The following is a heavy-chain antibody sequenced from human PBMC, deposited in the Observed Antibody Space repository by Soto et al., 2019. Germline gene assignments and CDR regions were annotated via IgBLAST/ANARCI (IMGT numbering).Heavy chain of an antibody. CDR3: AKRSQGGEDY. D-gene: IGHD2-21*01. V-gene: IGHV3-30*18. CDR2: ISYDGSNK. CDR1: GFTFSSYG. Sequence: QVQLVESGGGVVQPGRSLRLSCAASGFTFSSYGMHWVRQAPGKGLEWVAVISYDGSNKYYADSVKGRFTISRDNSKNALYLQMNSLRAEDTAVYYCAKRSQGGEDYWCQGTLVTVSS. J-gene: IGHJ4*02.